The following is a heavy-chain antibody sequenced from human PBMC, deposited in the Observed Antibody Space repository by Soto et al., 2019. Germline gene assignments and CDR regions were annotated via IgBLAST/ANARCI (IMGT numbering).Heavy chain of an antibody. CDR1: GGTFSSYT. D-gene: IGHD6-19*01. CDR2: IIPILGIA. V-gene: IGHV1-69*04. CDR3: AREVQRIAVAGTGY. Sequence: SVKVSCKASGGTFSSYTISWVRQAPGQGLEWMGRIIPILGIANYAQKFQGRVTITADKSTSTAYMELSSLRSEDTAVYYCAREVQRIAVAGTGYWGQGTLVTVSS. J-gene: IGHJ4*02.